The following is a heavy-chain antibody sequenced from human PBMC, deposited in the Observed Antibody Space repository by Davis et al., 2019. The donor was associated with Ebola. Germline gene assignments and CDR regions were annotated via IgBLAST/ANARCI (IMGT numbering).Heavy chain of an antibody. D-gene: IGHD2-15*01. J-gene: IGHJ4*02. CDR3: VSYCSGGSCYGGALDY. V-gene: IGHV4-59*08. CDR2: IYYSGST. Sequence: SETLSLTCAVYGGSFSGYYWSWIRQPPGKGLEWIGYIYYSGSTNYNPSLKSRVTISVDTSKNQFSLKLSSVTAADTAVYYCVSYCSGGSCYGGALDYWGQGTLVTVSS. CDR1: GGSFSGYY.